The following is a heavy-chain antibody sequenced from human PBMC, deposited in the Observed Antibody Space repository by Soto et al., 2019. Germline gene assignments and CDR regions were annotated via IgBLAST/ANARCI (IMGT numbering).Heavy chain of an antibody. CDR1: GFTFSSYS. Sequence: GALRLSCAASGFTFSSYSMNWVRQAPGKGLEWVSYISSSSSTIYYADSVKGRFTISRDNSKNSLYLQMNSLRDEDTAVYYCAREVYGDYLPYYYYGMDVWGQGTTVTVSS. CDR2: ISSSSSTI. D-gene: IGHD4-17*01. J-gene: IGHJ6*02. CDR3: AREVYGDYLPYYYYGMDV. V-gene: IGHV3-48*02.